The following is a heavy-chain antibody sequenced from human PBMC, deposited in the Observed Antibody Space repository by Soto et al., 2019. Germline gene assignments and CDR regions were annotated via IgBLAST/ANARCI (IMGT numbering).Heavy chain of an antibody. J-gene: IGHJ6*02. D-gene: IGHD6-13*01. CDR1: GYTFTSYA. V-gene: IGHV1-3*01. CDR2: INAGNGNT. Sequence: ASVKVSCKASGYTFTSYAMHWVRQAPGQRLEWMGWINAGNGNTKYSQKFQGRVTITRDTSASTAYMELSSLRSEDTAVHYCARGPADGTTSHYYFYYGMDVWGQGTKVTVYS. CDR3: ARGPADGTTSHYYFYYGMDV.